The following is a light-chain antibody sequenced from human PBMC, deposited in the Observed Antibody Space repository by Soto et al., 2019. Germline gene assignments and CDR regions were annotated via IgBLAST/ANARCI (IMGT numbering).Light chain of an antibody. J-gene: IGLJ2*01. CDR3: SSYTSSSSYVV. CDR2: DVS. V-gene: IGLV2-14*01. Sequence: QPVLTQPASVSGSPGQSITISCTGTSSDVGGYDYVSWYQQHPGKAPKLMIYDVSNRPSGVSNRFSGSKSGSTASLTISGLQAEDEGDYYCSSYTSSSSYVVFGGGTKLTVL. CDR1: SSDVGGYDY.